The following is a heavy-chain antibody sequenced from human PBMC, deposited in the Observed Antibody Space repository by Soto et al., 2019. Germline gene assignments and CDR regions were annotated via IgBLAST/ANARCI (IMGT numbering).Heavy chain of an antibody. CDR3: ARDRSGTYRGAFDI. CDR2: ISYDGSNK. CDR1: GFTFSSYA. J-gene: IGHJ3*02. D-gene: IGHD3-10*01. V-gene: IGHV3-30-3*01. Sequence: QVQLVESGGGVVQPGRSLRLSCAASGFTFSSYAMHWVRQAPGKGLEWVAVISYDGSNKYYADSVKGRFTISRDNSKNTLYLQMNSLRAEDTAVYYCARDRSGTYRGAFDIWGQGTMVTVSS.